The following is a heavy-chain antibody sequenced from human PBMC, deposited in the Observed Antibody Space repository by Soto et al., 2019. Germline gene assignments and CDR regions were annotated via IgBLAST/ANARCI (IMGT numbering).Heavy chain of an antibody. J-gene: IGHJ4*02. D-gene: IGHD3-10*01. V-gene: IGHV4-31*11. CDR3: ASEGSESYSFDH. Sequence: ALPLTCAVAGGPISNGDYYWSWIRQHPRKGLEWIGDIYHNGNTHYNPSLKSRVTISLDTSKNQFSLNLSSVTAADTAVYYCASEGSESYSFDHWGQGALVTVSS. CDR2: IYHNGNT. CDR1: GGPISNGDYY.